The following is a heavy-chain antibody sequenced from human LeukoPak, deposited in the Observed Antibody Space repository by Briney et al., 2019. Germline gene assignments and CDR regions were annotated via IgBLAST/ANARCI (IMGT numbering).Heavy chain of an antibody. V-gene: IGHV3-30-3*01. D-gene: IGHD5-18*01. Sequence: GGSLRLSCAASGFTFSSYAMHWVRQAPGKGLEWVAVISYDGSNKYYADSVKGRFTISRDNSKNTLYLQMNSLRPEDTAIYYCARARGDSSPASRYFDYWGQGAPVTVSS. CDR3: ARARGDSSPASRYFDY. CDR2: ISYDGSNK. J-gene: IGHJ4*02. CDR1: GFTFSSYA.